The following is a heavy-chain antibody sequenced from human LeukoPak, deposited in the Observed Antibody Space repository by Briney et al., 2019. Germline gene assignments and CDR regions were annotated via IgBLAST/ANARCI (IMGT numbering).Heavy chain of an antibody. CDR1: GFTFSSYW. CDR3: ATVDNWHFDL. J-gene: IGHJ2*01. CDR2: IKEDGSDT. Sequence: GGSLRLSCAASGFTFSSYWMGWVRQAPGRGLEWVANIKEDGSDTDYVDSLKGRFTISRDNARNSLYLQMNSLGPEDTAVYYCATVDNWHFDLWGRGTLVTVSS. V-gene: IGHV3-7*05. D-gene: IGHD2-2*03.